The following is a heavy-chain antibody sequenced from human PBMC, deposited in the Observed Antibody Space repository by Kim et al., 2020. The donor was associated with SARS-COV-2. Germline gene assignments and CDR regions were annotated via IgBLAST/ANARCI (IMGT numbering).Heavy chain of an antibody. Sequence: SETLSLTCTVSGGSISSYYWSWIRQPPGKGLEWIGYIYYNGSTNYNPSLKSRVTISVDTSKNQFSLKLSSVTAADTAVYYCARVGPVVPAANYYYYGMDVWGQGTTVTVSS. CDR3: ARVGPVVPAANYYYYGMDV. CDR1: GGSISSYY. V-gene: IGHV4-59*13. CDR2: IYYNGST. D-gene: IGHD2-2*01. J-gene: IGHJ6*02.